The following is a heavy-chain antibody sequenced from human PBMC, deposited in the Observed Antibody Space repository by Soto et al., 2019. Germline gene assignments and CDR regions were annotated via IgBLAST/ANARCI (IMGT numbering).Heavy chain of an antibody. J-gene: IGHJ6*03. D-gene: IGHD5-12*01. V-gene: IGHV1-69*02. CDR2: IIPILGIA. CDR3: ARGIVATTPRFGYYYYYMDV. Sequence: QVPLVQSGAEVKKPGSSVKVSCKASGGTFSSYTISWVRQAPGQGLEWMGRIIPILGIANYAQKFQGRVTITADKSTSTAYMELSSLRSEDTAVYYCARGIVATTPRFGYYYYYMDVWGEGTTVTVSS. CDR1: GGTFSSYT.